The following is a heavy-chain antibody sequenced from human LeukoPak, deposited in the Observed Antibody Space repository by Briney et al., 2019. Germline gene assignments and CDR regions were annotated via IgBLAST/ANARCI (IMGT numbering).Heavy chain of an antibody. CDR2: IYYSGST. CDR1: GGSISSYY. V-gene: IGHV4-59*01. CDR3: ARDWGVAATPGYMDV. Sequence: NPSETLSLTCTVSGGSISSYYWSWLRQPPGKGLEWIGYIYYSGSTNYNPSLKSRVTISVDTSKNQFSLKLTSVTAADTAVYYCARDWGVAATPGYMDVWGKGTTVTVSS. J-gene: IGHJ6*03. D-gene: IGHD3-16*01.